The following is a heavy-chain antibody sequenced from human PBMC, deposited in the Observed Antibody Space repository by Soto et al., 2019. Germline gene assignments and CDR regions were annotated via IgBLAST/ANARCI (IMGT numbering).Heavy chain of an antibody. D-gene: IGHD5-12*01. CDR2: MYNTGTT. Sequence: QVQLQESGPGLVKPSETLSLTCTVSGGSVSSSSYYWGWIRQPPGRGLEWIGRMYNTGTTDYNPSLKSRLSMSIETSKNHFSLRLSSVTAADTAVYYCARDVGYTGYEEGNPFDIWGHGTMVTVSS. CDR3: ARDVGYTGYEEGNPFDI. V-gene: IGHV4-61*03. CDR1: GGSVSSSSYY. J-gene: IGHJ3*02.